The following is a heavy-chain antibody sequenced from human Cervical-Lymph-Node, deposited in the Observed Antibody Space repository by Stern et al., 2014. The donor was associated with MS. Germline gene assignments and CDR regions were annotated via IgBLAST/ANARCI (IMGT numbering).Heavy chain of an antibody. J-gene: IGHJ4*02. CDR3: TRGDRSTGWYPDY. CDR1: GYTFTNYP. Sequence: QMQLVQSGAEVKKPGASVKLSCKASGYTFTNYPMHWVRQAPGQRPAWMGWINAGNGNTKYSQNFQDRVTITRDTSATTAYMELSSLRFEDTAIYYCTRGDRSTGWYPDYWGQGTLVTVSS. D-gene: IGHD6-19*01. CDR2: INAGNGNT. V-gene: IGHV1-3*01.